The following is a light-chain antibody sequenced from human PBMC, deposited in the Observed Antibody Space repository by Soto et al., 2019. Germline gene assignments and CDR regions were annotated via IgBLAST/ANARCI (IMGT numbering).Light chain of an antibody. J-gene: IGKJ2*01. CDR3: QQYDNLPGYA. Sequence: DIQMTQSPSSLSASVGDRVTITCQASEDIRIHLNWYQQKPGKAPKLLIYDASNLQTGVPSRFSGSGSGTRFTFTISSLQAEDIATYYCQQYDNLPGYAFGQGTKVEI. V-gene: IGKV1-33*01. CDR1: EDIRIH. CDR2: DAS.